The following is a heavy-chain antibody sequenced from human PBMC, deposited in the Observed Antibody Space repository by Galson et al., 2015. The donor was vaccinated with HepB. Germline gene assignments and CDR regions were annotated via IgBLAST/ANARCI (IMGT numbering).Heavy chain of an antibody. J-gene: IGHJ5*02. D-gene: IGHD1-26*01. CDR2: ISVGGGGT. CDR3: TKRLAVGADAARPDWFDP. V-gene: IGHV3-23*01. Sequence: SLRLSCAASGFTFSNFPMSWVRQAPGKGLEWVSSISVGGGGTYYADSVKGRFTISRDDSKNTLYLQMNNLGADDTANYYCTKRLAVGADAARPDWFDPWGQGLLVTVSS. CDR1: GFTFSNFP.